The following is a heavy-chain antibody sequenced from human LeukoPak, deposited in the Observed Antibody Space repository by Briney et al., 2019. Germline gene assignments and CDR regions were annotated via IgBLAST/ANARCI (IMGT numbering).Heavy chain of an antibody. Sequence: SVKVSCKASGGTFSSYAISWVRQAPGQGLEWMGGIIPIFGTANYAQKFQGRVTITADESTSTAYMELSSLRSEDTAVYYCAREYYDILTGYYGAFDIWGQGTMVIVSS. CDR3: AREYYDILTGYYGAFDI. V-gene: IGHV1-69*13. J-gene: IGHJ3*02. CDR2: IIPIFGTA. CDR1: GGTFSSYA. D-gene: IGHD3-9*01.